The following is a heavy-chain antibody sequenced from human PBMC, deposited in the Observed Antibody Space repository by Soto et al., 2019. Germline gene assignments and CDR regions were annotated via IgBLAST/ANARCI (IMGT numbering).Heavy chain of an antibody. Sequence: EVQLVESGGGLVKPGGSLRLSCAASGLTFSSYSMNWVRQAPGKGLEWFSSISSSNSYIYYADSVKGRFTISRDNAKNSLYLQMNSLRAEDTAVYYCATDCILVYCIRTVDVWGKGTTVTVSS. V-gene: IGHV3-21*01. CDR2: ISSSNSYI. CDR3: ATDCILVYCIRTVDV. CDR1: GLTFSSYS. D-gene: IGHD2-2*01. J-gene: IGHJ6*04.